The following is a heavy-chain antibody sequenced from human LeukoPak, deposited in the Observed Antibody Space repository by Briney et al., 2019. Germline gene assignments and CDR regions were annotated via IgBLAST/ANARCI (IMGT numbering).Heavy chain of an antibody. CDR3: ARDEGRYSGSYGVIDY. V-gene: IGHV1-18*01. CDR1: GGSFSSYA. CDR2: ISAYNGNT. D-gene: IGHD1-26*01. J-gene: IGHJ4*02. Sequence: GASVKVSCKASGGSFSSYAVSWVRQAPGQGLEWMGWISAYNGNTNYAQKLQGRVTMTTDTSTSTAYMELRSLRSDDTAVYYCARDEGRYSGSYGVIDYWGQGTLVTVSS.